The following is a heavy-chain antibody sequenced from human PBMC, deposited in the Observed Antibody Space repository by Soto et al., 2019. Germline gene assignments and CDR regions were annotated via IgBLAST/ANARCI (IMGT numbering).Heavy chain of an antibody. D-gene: IGHD4-17*01. V-gene: IGHV3-9*01. CDR2: ISRDSRSI. J-gene: IGHJ4*02. CDR1: GFRFDDYG. CDR3: VTDALTTVAYYFDY. Sequence: GGSLRLSCEVSGFRFDDYGMHRVRQAPGKGLEWIASISRDSRSISYGASMKGRFTISRDNAKNSLYLQLNSLRADDTAFYYCVTDALTTVAYYFDYWGQGALVTV.